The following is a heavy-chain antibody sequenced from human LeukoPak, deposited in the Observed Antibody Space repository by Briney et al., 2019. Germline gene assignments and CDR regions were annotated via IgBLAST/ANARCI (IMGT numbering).Heavy chain of an antibody. CDR1: GFFFSTYG. J-gene: IGHJ4*02. CDR3: AKDREGTTFDY. CDR2: ISYDGSNK. D-gene: IGHD1-7*01. V-gene: IGHV3-30*18. Sequence: GGSLRLSCAASGFFFSTYGMHWVRQAPGKGLEWVAVISYDGSNKYYADSVKGRFTISRDNSKNTVYLQINSLRTEDTAVYYCAKDREGTTFDYWGQGTLVTVSS.